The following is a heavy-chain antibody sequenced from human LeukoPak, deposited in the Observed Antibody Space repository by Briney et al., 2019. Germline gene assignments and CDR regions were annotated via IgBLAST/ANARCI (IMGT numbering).Heavy chain of an antibody. D-gene: IGHD3-22*01. CDR3: ARLDSSGINWFDP. CDR2: IYTSGST. Sequence: PSQTLSLTCTVSGGSISSGRYYWTWIRQPAGKGLEWIGRIYTSGSTNYNPSLKSRVTISVDTSKNHFSLKLSSVTAADTAVYYCARLDSSGINWFDPWGQGTLVTVSS. V-gene: IGHV4-61*02. J-gene: IGHJ5*02. CDR1: GGSISSGRYY.